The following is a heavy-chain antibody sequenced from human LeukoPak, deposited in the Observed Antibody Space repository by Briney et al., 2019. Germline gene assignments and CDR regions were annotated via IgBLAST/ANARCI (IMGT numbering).Heavy chain of an antibody. D-gene: IGHD6-19*01. CDR3: ARETAVAIDY. CDR2: ITSRSEI. J-gene: IGHJ4*02. Sequence: PGGSLRLSCAASGFTFSTYDMNWVRQAPGKGLEWVSQITSRSEIYHADSVKGRFTISRDNAKNTLYLQMNSLRDEDTAVYYCARETAVAIDYWGQGTLLTVSS. V-gene: IGHV3-48*03. CDR1: GFTFSTYD.